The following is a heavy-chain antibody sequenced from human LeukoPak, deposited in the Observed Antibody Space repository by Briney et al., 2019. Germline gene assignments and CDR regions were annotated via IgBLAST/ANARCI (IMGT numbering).Heavy chain of an antibody. D-gene: IGHD2-21*02. Sequence: GGSLRLSGAASGFTFNNYAMTWVGQAPGRGLEWVSTISSRGDSTYDADSVRGRFTTSRDNSQNSLYQQMNSLRAEDTAVYYCAKDRLAYCGGDCNWGQGTLVTVSS. CDR1: GFTFNNYA. J-gene: IGHJ4*02. CDR2: ISSRGDST. CDR3: AKDRLAYCGGDCN. V-gene: IGHV3-23*01.